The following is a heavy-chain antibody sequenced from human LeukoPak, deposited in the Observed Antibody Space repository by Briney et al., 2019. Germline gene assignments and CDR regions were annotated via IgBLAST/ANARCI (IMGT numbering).Heavy chain of an antibody. V-gene: IGHV3-23*01. Sequence: GGSLRLSCAVSEFTFSSCVMSWVRQAPGKGLEWVSAISGSGGSTYYADSVKGRFTISRDNSKNTLYLQMNSLRAEDTAVYYCAKGGTYYYDSSGYYYSKYYFDYWGQGTLVTVSS. CDR3: AKGGTYYYDSSGYYYSKYYFDY. CDR2: ISGSGGST. D-gene: IGHD3-22*01. J-gene: IGHJ4*02. CDR1: EFTFSSCV.